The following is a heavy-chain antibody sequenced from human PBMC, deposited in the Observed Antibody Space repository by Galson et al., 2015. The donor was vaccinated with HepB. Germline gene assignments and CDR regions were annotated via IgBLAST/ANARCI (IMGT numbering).Heavy chain of an antibody. CDR1: GYTFTTYY. CDR2: INPSGGST. Sequence: SVKVSCKASGYTFTTYYMHWVRQAPGQGLEWMGKINPSGGSTSYAQKFQGRVTMTRDTSTNTVYMELRSLRSEDTAVYYCAREEYIVAVPTADEYWFDPWGHGTLVAVSS. D-gene: IGHD2-2*01. J-gene: IGHJ5*02. CDR3: AREEYIVAVPTADEYWFDP. V-gene: IGHV1-46*01.